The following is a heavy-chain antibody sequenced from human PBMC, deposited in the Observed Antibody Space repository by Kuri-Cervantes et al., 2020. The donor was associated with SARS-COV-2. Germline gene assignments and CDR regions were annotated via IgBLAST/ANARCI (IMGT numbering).Heavy chain of an antibody. D-gene: IGHD3-3*01. CDR3: ARLAIFGVVTDWDYYFDY. Sequence: GGSLRLSCAASGFTFSSYGMHWVRQAPGKGLEWVAVIWYDGSNKYYADSVKGRFTISRDNSKNTLYLQMNSLRAEDTAVYYCARLAIFGVVTDWDYYFDYWGQGTLVTVSS. CDR2: IWYDGSNK. J-gene: IGHJ4*02. V-gene: IGHV3-33*01. CDR1: GFTFSSYG.